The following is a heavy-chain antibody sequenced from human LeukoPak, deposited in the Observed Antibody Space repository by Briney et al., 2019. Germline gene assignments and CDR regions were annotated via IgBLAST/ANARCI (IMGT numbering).Heavy chain of an antibody. CDR2: IYGSGST. J-gene: IGHJ4*02. V-gene: IGHV4-59*01. CDR3: ARHVLRVGSYYDSSGYHASYYFDY. CDR1: GGSISGWY. Sequence: SETLSLTCSVSGGSISGWYWSWIRQPPGKGLEWIGDIYGSGSTKSNDSLKSRVTISVDTSKNQFSLKLSSVTAADTAVYYCARHVLRVGSYYDSSGYHASYYFDYWGQGTLVTVSS. D-gene: IGHD3-22*01.